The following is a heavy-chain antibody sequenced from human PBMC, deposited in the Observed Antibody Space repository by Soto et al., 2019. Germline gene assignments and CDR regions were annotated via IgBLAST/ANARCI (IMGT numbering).Heavy chain of an antibody. Sequence: SETLSLTCRVSGYSVSSSDYYWAWIRQPPGKGLEWIGSMFYSGLTYYNPSLKSRVTLSVDTSKNQFSVRLNSVTAADTAVYYCAPFTVALSGAYGIHGWGQGTPVTVSS. V-gene: IGHV4-39*01. CDR3: APFTVALSGAYGIHG. J-gene: IGHJ6*02. D-gene: IGHD2-15*01. CDR2: MFYSGLT. CDR1: GYSVSSSDYY.